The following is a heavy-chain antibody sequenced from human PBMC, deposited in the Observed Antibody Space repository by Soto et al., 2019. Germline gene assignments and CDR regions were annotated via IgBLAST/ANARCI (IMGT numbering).Heavy chain of an antibody. CDR1: GGSISNYY. CDR2: IDTSGST. D-gene: IGHD3-3*01. Sequence: SETLSLTCTVSGGSISNYYCNWIRQPAGKGLEWIGRIDTSGSTNYNPSLKSRVTMSVDTSKQEFSLKLSSVTAADTALYYCARGGQDFWSGPFDYWGRGALVTSPQ. J-gene: IGHJ4*02. V-gene: IGHV4-4*07. CDR3: ARGGQDFWSGPFDY.